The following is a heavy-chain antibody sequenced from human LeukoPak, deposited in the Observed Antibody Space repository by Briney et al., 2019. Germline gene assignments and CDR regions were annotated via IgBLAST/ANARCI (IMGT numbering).Heavy chain of an antibody. Sequence: GGSLRLSCAASGFTFSSYSMNWVRQAPGKGLEWVSSISSSSSYIYYADSVKGRFTISRDSAKNSLYLQMNSLKVEDTAVYYCARVWGCSGGSCHLDYWGQGTLVTVSS. D-gene: IGHD2-15*01. CDR3: ARVWGCSGGSCHLDY. J-gene: IGHJ4*02. V-gene: IGHV3-21*01. CDR2: ISSSSSYI. CDR1: GFTFSSYS.